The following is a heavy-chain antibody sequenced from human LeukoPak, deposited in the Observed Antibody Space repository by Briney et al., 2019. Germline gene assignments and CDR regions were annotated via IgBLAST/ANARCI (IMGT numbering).Heavy chain of an antibody. CDR1: GGSFSGYS. Sequence: PSETLSLTCAFSGGSFSGYSWSWIRQTPRQGLEWIGDTNHRGSTNYNPSLKSRVTISVDTSKSQFSLRLTSVTAADTAVYYCARVSRWFLAVAGYADYWGQGTQVTVSS. CDR2: TNHRGST. CDR3: ARVSRWFLAVAGYADY. V-gene: IGHV4-34*01. D-gene: IGHD6-19*01. J-gene: IGHJ4*02.